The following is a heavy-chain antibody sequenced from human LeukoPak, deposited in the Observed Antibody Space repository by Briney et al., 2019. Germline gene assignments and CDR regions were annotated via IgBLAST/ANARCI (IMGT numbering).Heavy chain of an antibody. V-gene: IGHV4-59*12. Sequence: PSETLSLTCTVCSGSISTCYASCTRQPPGKGLEWIEYIYYSGSTNYNPSLKSRVTISVDTSKTQFSLKLRSVTAAHTAFYCSTKFDYSGCWGYFDYWGQGTLVTVSS. D-gene: IGHD3-10*01. CDR2: IYYSGST. CDR3: TKFDYSGCWGYFDY. J-gene: IGHJ4*02. CDR1: SGSISTCY.